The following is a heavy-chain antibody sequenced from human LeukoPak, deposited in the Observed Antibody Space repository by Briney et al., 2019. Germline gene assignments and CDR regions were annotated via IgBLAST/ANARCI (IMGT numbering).Heavy chain of an antibody. Sequence: PGGSLRLSCAASGFTFRSFNMNWVRQAPGEGLEWVSYISGTSNTIYYADSVKGRFTISRDNAKNSLYLQMNSLRDEDTAVYYCAREMGVAVASYSFDYWGQGTLVTVSS. J-gene: IGHJ4*02. CDR1: GFTFRSFN. V-gene: IGHV3-48*02. CDR2: ISGTSNTI. D-gene: IGHD6-19*01. CDR3: AREMGVAVASYSFDY.